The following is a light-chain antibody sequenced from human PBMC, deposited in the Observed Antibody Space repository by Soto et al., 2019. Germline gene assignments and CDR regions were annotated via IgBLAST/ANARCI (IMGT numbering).Light chain of an antibody. V-gene: IGLV1-44*01. CDR1: SSNIGRDI. J-gene: IGLJ3*02. Sequence: QSVLTQPPSVSGTPGLRVTISCSGGSSNIGRDIVNWYQQLPGTAPKLLMFNDDQRPSGVPDRFSGSRSGTSASLAISGLQSDDEADYFCSTWDDSLNGWVFGGGTQLTVL. CDR2: NDD. CDR3: STWDDSLNGWV.